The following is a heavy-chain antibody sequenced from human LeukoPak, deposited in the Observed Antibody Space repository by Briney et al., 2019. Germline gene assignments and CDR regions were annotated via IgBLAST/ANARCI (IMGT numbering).Heavy chain of an antibody. V-gene: IGHV3-15*07. D-gene: IGHD2-21*01. CDR1: GFTFSSYW. CDR2: IKPKTDGETT. J-gene: IGHJ4*02. Sequence: GGSLRLSCAASGFTFSSYWMHWVRQAPGKGLEWVGRIKPKTDGETTEYAAPVKDRFSISRDDSKSMMYLQMNSLKTEDTAVYYCITPLPYSAQGGQGTLVTVSS. CDR3: ITPLPYSAQ.